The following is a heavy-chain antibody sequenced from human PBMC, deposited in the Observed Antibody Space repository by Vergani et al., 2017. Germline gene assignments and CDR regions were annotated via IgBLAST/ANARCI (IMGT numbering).Heavy chain of an antibody. V-gene: IGHV3-21*01. CDR1: GFTFSSYG. CDR2: ISSSSSYI. CDR3: AKDQGFSSGWYDAFDI. J-gene: IGHJ3*02. D-gene: IGHD6-19*01. Sequence: VQLVESGGGVVQPGRSLRLSCAASGFTFSSYGMHWVRQAPGKGLEWVSSISSSSSYIYYADSVKGRFTISRDNAKNSLYLQMNSLRAEDTAVYYCAKDQGFSSGWYDAFDIWGQGTMVTVSS.